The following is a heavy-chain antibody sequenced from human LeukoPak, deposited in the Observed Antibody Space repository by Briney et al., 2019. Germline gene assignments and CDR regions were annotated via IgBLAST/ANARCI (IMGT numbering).Heavy chain of an antibody. CDR1: GGSFSGYY. Sequence: SETLSLTCAVYGGSFSGYYWSWIRQPPGKGLEWIGEINHSGSTNYNPSLKSRVTISVDTSKNQFSLKLSSVTAADTAVYYCARPIVVVPAARGYSMDVWGKGTTVTVSS. CDR3: ARPIVVVPAARGYSMDV. D-gene: IGHD2-2*01. V-gene: IGHV4-34*01. CDR2: INHSGST. J-gene: IGHJ6*03.